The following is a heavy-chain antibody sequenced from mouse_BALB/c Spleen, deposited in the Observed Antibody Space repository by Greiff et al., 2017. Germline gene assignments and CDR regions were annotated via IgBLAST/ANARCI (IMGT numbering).Heavy chain of an antibody. V-gene: IGHV3-2*02. D-gene: IGHD2-14*01. Sequence: EVHLVESGPGLVKPSQSLSLTCTVTGYSITSDYAWNWIRQFPGNKLEWMGYISYSGSTSYNPSLKSRISITRDTSKNQFFLQLNSVTTEDTATYYCARSEVRRYYFDYWGQGTTLTVSS. CDR3: ARSEVRRYYFDY. CDR2: ISYSGST. CDR1: GYSITSDYA. J-gene: IGHJ2*01.